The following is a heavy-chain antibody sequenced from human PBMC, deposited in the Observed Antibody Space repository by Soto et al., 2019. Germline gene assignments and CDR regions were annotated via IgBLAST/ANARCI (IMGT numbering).Heavy chain of an antibody. Sequence: ASVKVSCKSSGYAFTGNYIHWVRQAPGQGLEWMGWINPNTGGTNFAQKFQGRVTLTRDTSTRTAYMELSSLRSDDTAVYYCARLKRALDYWGQGTLVTVSS. CDR2: INPNTGGT. V-gene: IGHV1-2*02. CDR1: GYAFTGNY. CDR3: ARLKRALDY. J-gene: IGHJ4*02.